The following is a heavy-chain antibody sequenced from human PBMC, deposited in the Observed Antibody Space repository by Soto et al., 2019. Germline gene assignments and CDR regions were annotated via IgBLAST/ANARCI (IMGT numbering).Heavy chain of an antibody. CDR1: GGTCSSYA. V-gene: IGHV1-69*13. CDR2: IIPIVGTE. CDR3: ASLGTAMVDY. D-gene: IGHD5-18*01. Sequence: AVKVSCKASGGTCSSYAISWVGQAPGQGREWMGGIIPIVGTENYAQKFQGRVTITADESTSTAYMELSSLRSEDTAVYYCASLGTAMVDYWGQGTLVTVSS. J-gene: IGHJ4*02.